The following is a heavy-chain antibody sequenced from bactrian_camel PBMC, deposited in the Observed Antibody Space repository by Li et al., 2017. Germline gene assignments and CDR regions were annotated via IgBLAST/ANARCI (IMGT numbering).Heavy chain of an antibody. CDR3: AAEAQCALVADAVVY. Sequence: HVQLVESGGGSVETGGSLTLSCRSSGYTANTYCMAWFRQAPGKEREEVGIARTYSDTTSYGDPVKGRFTIVVDNAKDTMYLQMNNLNQEDTARYYCAAEAQCALVADAVVYWGQGTQVTVS. J-gene: IGHJ4*01. V-gene: IGHV3S53*01. D-gene: IGHD1*01. CDR2: RTYSDTT. CDR1: GYTANTYC.